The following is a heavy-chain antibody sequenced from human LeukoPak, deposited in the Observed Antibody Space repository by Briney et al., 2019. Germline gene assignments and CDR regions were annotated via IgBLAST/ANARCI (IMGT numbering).Heavy chain of an antibody. V-gene: IGHV1-69*13. D-gene: IGHD3-22*01. CDR2: IIPIFGTA. CDR3: ARSYSYSSGYRHFQH. CDR1: GGTFSSYA. J-gene: IGHJ1*01. Sequence: SVKVSCKASGGTFSSYAISWVRQAPGQGLEWMGGIIPIFGTANYAQKFQGRVTITADESTSTAYMELSSLRSEDTTVYYCARSYSYSSGYRHFQHWGQGTLVTVSS.